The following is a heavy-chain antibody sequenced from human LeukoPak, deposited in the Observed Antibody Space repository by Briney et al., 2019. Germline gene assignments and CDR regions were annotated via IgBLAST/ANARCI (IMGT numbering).Heavy chain of an antibody. J-gene: IGHJ4*02. CDR1: GFTFSSYS. CDR3: ARSDYYGSGSSLYYFDY. V-gene: IGHV3-21*01. Sequence: GGSLRLSCAASGFTFSSYSMNWVRQAPGRGLEWVSSISSSSSYIYYADSVKGRFTISRDNAKNSLYLQMNSLRAEDTAVYYCARSDYYGSGSSLYYFDYWGQGTLVTVSS. CDR2: ISSSSSYI. D-gene: IGHD3-10*01.